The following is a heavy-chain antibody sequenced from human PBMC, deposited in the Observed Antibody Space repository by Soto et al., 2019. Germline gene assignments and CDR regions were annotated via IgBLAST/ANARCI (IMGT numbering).Heavy chain of an antibody. CDR3: AIQAPLLDSFFFQAEDGIRDL. V-gene: IGHV4-39*01. CDR2: IYYSGST. Sequence: GWIRQPPGKGLEWIGSIYYSGSTYYNPSHNSRVTISGDTSMHQFALSLSSVTAADTAVYYCAIQAPLLDSFFFQAEDGIRDL. D-gene: IGHD1-1*01. J-gene: IGHJ2*01.